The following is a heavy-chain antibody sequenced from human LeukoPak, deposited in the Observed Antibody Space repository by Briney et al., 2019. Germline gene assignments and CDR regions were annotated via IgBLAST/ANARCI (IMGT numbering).Heavy chain of an antibody. CDR2: ISGSATNI. J-gene: IGHJ4*02. D-gene: IGHD6-13*01. Sequence: GGSLRLSCAASGFTFSSYAMSWVRQAPGKGLEWVSYISGSATNIYYADSVKGRFTISRDNAKNSLYLQMNSLRAEDTAVYHCASSGGEYSSSWYGFDYWGQGTLVTVSS. CDR1: GFTFSSYA. V-gene: IGHV3-21*05. CDR3: ASSGGEYSSSWYGFDY.